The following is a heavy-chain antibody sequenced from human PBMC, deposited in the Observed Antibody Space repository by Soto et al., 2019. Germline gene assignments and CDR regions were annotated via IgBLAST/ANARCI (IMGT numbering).Heavy chain of an antibody. Sequence: GGSLRLSCAVSGFIFSDHGMNWVRQAPGKGLEWVSSIDEDGSTTHYADSVKGRFTISRDNSKNTLYLQMDSLRAEDTALHYCARVLYGFSYGKCDYWGQGTLVTVSS. CDR1: GFIFSDHG. D-gene: IGHD1-1*01. CDR2: IDEDGSTT. V-gene: IGHV3-23*01. CDR3: ARVLYGFSYGKCDY. J-gene: IGHJ4*02.